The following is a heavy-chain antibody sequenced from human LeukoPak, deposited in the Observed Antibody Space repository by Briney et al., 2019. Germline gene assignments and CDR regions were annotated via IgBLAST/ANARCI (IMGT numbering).Heavy chain of an antibody. V-gene: IGHV4-59*08. J-gene: IGHJ4*02. CDR3: ARHKTGGTYPLDY. Sequence: SETLSLTCTVSGGSISTYFWSWIRQPPGKGLEWIGHIYYSGSTTYNPSLQSRVTISLDASKNQFSLRLSSVTAADTAVYYCARHKTGGTYPLDYWGQGTLVTVSS. CDR1: GGSISTYF. CDR2: IYYSGST. D-gene: IGHD1-26*01.